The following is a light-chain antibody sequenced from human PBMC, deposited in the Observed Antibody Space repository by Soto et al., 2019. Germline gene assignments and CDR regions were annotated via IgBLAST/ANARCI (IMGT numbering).Light chain of an antibody. J-gene: IGLJ1*01. V-gene: IGLV3-21*01. Sequence: SYVLTQPPSVSVAPGKTARVTCGADNIGSKSVNWYQQRPGQAPVLVIYYDSDRPSGIPERFSGSNSGNTATLTISRVEAGDEADYYCQVWERSGDPRVFGSGTKVTVL. CDR1: NIGSKS. CDR3: QVWERSGDPRV. CDR2: YDS.